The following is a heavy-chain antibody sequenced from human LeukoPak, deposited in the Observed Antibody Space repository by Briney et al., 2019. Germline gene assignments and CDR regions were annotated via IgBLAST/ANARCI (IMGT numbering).Heavy chain of an antibody. V-gene: IGHV4-34*01. Sequence: SETLSLTCAVYGGSFSGYYWSWIRQPPGKGLEWIGSIYHSGSTYYNPSLKSRVTISVDTSKNQFSLKLSSVTAADTAVYYCASVYDYVWGSYRTLYYFDYWGQGTLVTVSS. CDR2: IYHSGST. CDR1: GGSFSGYY. CDR3: ASVYDYVWGSYRTLYYFDY. D-gene: IGHD3-16*02. J-gene: IGHJ4*02.